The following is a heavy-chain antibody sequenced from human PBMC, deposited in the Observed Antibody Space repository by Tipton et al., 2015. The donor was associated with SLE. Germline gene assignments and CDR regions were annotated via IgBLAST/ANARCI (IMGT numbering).Heavy chain of an antibody. V-gene: IGHV3-11*04. CDR1: GFTFSDYY. Sequence: SLRLSCAASGFTFSDYYMSWIRQAPGKGLEWVSYISSSGSTIYYADSVKGRFTISRDNAKNSPYLQMNSLRAEDTAVYYCARGGRWDYYDSSGYTEDYWGQGTLVTVSS. CDR3: ARGGRWDYYDSSGYTEDY. D-gene: IGHD3-22*01. CDR2: ISSSGSTI. J-gene: IGHJ4*02.